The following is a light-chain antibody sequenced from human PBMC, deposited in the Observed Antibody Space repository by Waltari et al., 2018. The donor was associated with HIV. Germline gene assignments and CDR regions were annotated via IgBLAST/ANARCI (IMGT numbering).Light chain of an antibody. CDR1: NVGRKD. J-gene: IGLJ2*01. CDR3: QVWDIISAYVI. CDR2: DES. Sequence: SSVLTQPPSVSVAPGQTVSMTCEGNNVGRKDVHWYQQKPGQAPVLVVYDESDRPPGIPGRFSGSKSGNTATLSISRVEVGDGADYYCQVWDIISAYVIFGGGTKLTVL. V-gene: IGLV3-21*02.